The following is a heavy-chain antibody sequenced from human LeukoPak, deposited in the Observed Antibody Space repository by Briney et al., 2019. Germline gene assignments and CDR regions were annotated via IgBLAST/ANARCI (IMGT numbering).Heavy chain of an antibody. CDR3: ARGSVVVVAATVFDY. CDR2: INHSGST. D-gene: IGHD2-15*01. J-gene: IGHJ4*02. Sequence: SETLSLTCAVYGGSFSGYYWSWIRQPPGKGPEWIGEINHSGSTNYNPPLKSRVTISVDTSKNQFSLKLSSVTAADTAVYYCARGSVVVVAATVFDYWGQGTLVTVSS. V-gene: IGHV4-34*01. CDR1: GGSFSGYY.